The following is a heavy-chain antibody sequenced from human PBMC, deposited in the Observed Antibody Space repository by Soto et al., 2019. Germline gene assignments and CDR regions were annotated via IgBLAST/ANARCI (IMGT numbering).Heavy chain of an antibody. V-gene: IGHV3-33*01. CDR1: GFTFSSYG. CDR3: ARGEGVGSGYPDY. CDR2: IWYDGSNK. Sequence: QVQLVESGGGVVQPGRSLRLSCAASGFTFSSYGMHWVRQAPGKGLEWVAVIWYDGSNKYYADSVKGRFTISRDNSKNTLDLQMNSLRAEDTAVYYCARGEGVGSGYPDYWGQGTLVTVSS. D-gene: IGHD3-22*01. J-gene: IGHJ4*02.